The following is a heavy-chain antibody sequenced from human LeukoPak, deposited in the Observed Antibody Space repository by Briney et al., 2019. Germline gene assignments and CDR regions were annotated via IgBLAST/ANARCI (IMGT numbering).Heavy chain of an antibody. Sequence: SETLSLTCTVSGGSISSHYWRWIRQPPGKGLEWIGYIYYSGSTNYNPSLKSRVTISVDTSKNQFSLKLSSVTAADTAVYYCAQIPYYDFWSGEGTWGQGTLVTVSS. CDR1: GGSISSHY. J-gene: IGHJ5*02. V-gene: IGHV4-59*11. D-gene: IGHD3-3*01. CDR2: IYYSGST. CDR3: AQIPYYDFWSGEGT.